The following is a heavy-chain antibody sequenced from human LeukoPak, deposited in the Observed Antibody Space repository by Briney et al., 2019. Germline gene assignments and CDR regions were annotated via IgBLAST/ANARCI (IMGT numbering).Heavy chain of an antibody. D-gene: IGHD3-3*01. CDR3: ASGFLEWLSTDAFDI. Sequence: SETLSLTCTVSGDSISSYYWSWIRQPAGKGLEWIGRIYTSGSTNYNPSLKSRVTMSVDTSKNQFSLKLSSVTAADTAVYYCASGFLEWLSTDAFDIWGQGTMVTVSS. J-gene: IGHJ3*02. CDR1: GDSISSYY. CDR2: IYTSGST. V-gene: IGHV4-4*07.